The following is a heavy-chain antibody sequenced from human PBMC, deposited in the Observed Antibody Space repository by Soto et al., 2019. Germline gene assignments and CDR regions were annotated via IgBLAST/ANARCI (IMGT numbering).Heavy chain of an antibody. V-gene: IGHV3-23*01. CDR2: ISGSGGTT. J-gene: IGHJ4*02. CDR3: ATIADRGIAADIDS. Sequence: PVGSLRLSCVASTFTFTDYAMSWVRQAPGEGLEWVSGISGSGGTTYYAESVKGRFSISRDNSKNTLYLHLNNLRVEDTAIYYCATIADRGIAADIDSWGQGNLVTV. CDR1: TFTFTDYA. D-gene: IGHD6-13*01.